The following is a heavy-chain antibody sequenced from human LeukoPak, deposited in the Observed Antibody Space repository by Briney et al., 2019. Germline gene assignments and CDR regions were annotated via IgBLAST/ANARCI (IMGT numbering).Heavy chain of an antibody. J-gene: IGHJ4*02. V-gene: IGHV3-48*03. CDR2: LSSSGSAF. D-gene: IGHD3-22*01. CDR3: ARATDYDSSGYYFDY. CDR1: GFTFRSYE. Sequence: GGSLRLSCEDSGFTFRSYEMNWVRQAPGKGLEWIAYLSSSGSAFSYADSVKGRFTIARDNAKNSVYLEMNSLRAEDTALYHCARATDYDSSGYYFDYWGQGTLVTVSS.